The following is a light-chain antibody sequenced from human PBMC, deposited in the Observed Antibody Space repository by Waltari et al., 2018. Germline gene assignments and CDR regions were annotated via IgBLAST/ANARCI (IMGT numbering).Light chain of an antibody. CDR3: SSYRMSSTLGV. J-gene: IGLJ2*01. CDR2: EVS. V-gene: IGLV2-18*02. Sequence: QSALTQPPSVSGSPGQSVTISCTGTSSDVGSYNRVSWYQQSPGTAPKLIIYEVSNRPSVVPDRFAGSKSGNTASLTISGLQAEDEADYYCSSYRMSSTLGVLGGGTKLTVL. CDR1: SSDVGSYNR.